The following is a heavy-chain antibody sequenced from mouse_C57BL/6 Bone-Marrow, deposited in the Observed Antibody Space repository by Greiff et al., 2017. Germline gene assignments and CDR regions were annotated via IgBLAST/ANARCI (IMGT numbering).Heavy chain of an antibody. CDR3: ARWSPFYDVSRY. CDR2: INPGSGGT. J-gene: IGHJ2*01. D-gene: IGHD2-3*01. V-gene: IGHV1-54*01. Sequence: QVQLKQSGAELVRPGTSVKVSCKASGYAFTNYLIEWVKQRPGQGLEWIGVINPGSGGTNYNEKFKGKATLTADKSSSTAYMQLSSLTSEDSAVDFCARWSPFYDVSRYWGQGTTLTVSS. CDR1: GYAFTNYL.